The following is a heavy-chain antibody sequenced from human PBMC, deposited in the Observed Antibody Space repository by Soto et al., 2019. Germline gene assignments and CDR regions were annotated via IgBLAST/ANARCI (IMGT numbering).Heavy chain of an antibody. V-gene: IGHV4-34*01. Sequence: QVQLQQWGAGLLKPSETLSLTCAVYGGSFSGYYWSWIRQPQGKGLEWIGEINHSGSTNYNPSLKRRVTISVDTSKNQFSLKLSSVTAADTAVYYCARGQAGSYYSLDYWGQGTLVTVSS. D-gene: IGHD1-26*01. CDR3: ARGQAGSYYSLDY. CDR2: INHSGST. J-gene: IGHJ4*02. CDR1: GGSFSGYY.